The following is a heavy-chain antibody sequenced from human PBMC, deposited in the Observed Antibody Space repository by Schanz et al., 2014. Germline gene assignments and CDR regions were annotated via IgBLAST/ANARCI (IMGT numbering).Heavy chain of an antibody. V-gene: IGHV3-23*01. J-gene: IGHJ6*02. CDR2: IRGSGGST. CDR3: AKVWKDHRIAGRPGWSDGMDV. CDR1: AFALNNYD. D-gene: IGHD6-6*01. Sequence: DVQLLESGGGLVQPGGSLRLSCAASAFALNNYDMTWVRQAPGKGLEWVLCIRGSGGSTLYADSVQGRFTISRDDSKNMLYLQMNSLRAEDTAVYYCAKVWKDHRIAGRPGWSDGMDVWGQGTTVTVSS.